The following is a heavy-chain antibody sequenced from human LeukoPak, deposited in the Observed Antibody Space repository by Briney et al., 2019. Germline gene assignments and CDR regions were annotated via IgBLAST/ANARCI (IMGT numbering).Heavy chain of an antibody. J-gene: IGHJ4*02. V-gene: IGHV1-18*01. CDR3: ARERRELTYYDILTGLHRDINYDY. CDR1: GYTFTGYG. CDR2: ISAYSGNT. Sequence: GASVKVSCKASGYTFTGYGISWVRQAPGQGLEWMGWISAYSGNTNYAQKLQGRVTMTTDTSTSTAYMELRSLRSDDTAVYYCARERRELTYYDILTGLHRDINYDYWGQGTLVTVSS. D-gene: IGHD3-9*01.